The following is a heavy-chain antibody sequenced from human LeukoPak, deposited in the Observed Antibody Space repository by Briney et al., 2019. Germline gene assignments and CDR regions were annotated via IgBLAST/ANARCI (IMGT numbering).Heavy chain of an antibody. CDR3: ARGWDYGPSDY. CDR1: GGTFSSYA. CDR2: IIPILGIA. D-gene: IGHD4-17*01. Sequence: GSSVKVSCKASGGTFSSYAISWVRQAPGQGLEWMGRIIPILGIANYAQKFQGRVTITADKSTSTAYMELSSLRSEDTAVYYCARGWDYGPSDYWGQGTLVTVSS. V-gene: IGHV1-69*04. J-gene: IGHJ4*02.